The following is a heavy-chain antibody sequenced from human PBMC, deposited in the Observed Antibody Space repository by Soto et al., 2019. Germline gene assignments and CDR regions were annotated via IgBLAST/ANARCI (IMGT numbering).Heavy chain of an antibody. CDR1: GFGYDRSA. V-gene: IGHV1-18*01. CDR2: ISAYNGNT. Sequence: GAPAEPSWNACGFGYDRSARSWLRQAPGQGLEWMGWISAYNGNTNYAQKVQGRVTMTTDTSTSTAYMELRSLRSDDTAVYYCARDPSEGFDYWGQGILV. CDR3: ARDPSEGFDY. J-gene: IGHJ4*02.